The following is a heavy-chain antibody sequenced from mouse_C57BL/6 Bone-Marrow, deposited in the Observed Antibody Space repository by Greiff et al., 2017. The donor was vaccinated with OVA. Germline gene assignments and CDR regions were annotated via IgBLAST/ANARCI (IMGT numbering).Heavy chain of an antibody. CDR3: TTSGSSLSWFAY. V-gene: IGHV14-4*01. CDR2: IDPENGDT. D-gene: IGHD1-1*01. J-gene: IGHJ3*01. Sequence: EVQLVESGAELVRPGASVKLSCTASGFNIKDDYMHWVKQRPEQGLEWIGWIDPENGDTEYASKFQGKATITAYTSSNTAYLQLSSLTSEDTAVYYCTTSGSSLSWFAYWGQGTLVTVSA. CDR1: GFNIKDDY.